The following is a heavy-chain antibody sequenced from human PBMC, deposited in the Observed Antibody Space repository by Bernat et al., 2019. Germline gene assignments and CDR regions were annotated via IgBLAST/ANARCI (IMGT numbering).Heavy chain of an antibody. CDR2: IIPIFGTA. D-gene: IGHD3-10*01. J-gene: IGHJ4*02. Sequence: QVQLVQSGAEVKKPGSSVKVSCKASGGTFSSYAISWVRQAPGQGLEWMGGIIPIFGTANYAQKFQGRVTITADESTSTAYMERSSLRSEDTAVYYCADGGSGSYYTGEEYYFDYWGQGTLVTVSS. CDR3: ADGGSGSYYTGEEYYFDY. CDR1: GGTFSSYA. V-gene: IGHV1-69*01.